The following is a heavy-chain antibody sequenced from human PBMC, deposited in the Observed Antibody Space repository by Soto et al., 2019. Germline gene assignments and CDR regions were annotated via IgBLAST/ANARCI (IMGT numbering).Heavy chain of an antibody. CDR3: ARSPLASRPSGFDP. Sequence: QVQLVQSGPEVRKPGASVKVSCRTSGYRFSGYGIHWARLGRGQGLEWMGWISGNHGATQYPQRFQGRSTMTTDASTGTGYMEWRSLGVDDTAIYFCARSPLASRPSGFDPWGPGTLVTVSS. CDR1: GYRFSGYG. J-gene: IGHJ5*02. V-gene: IGHV1-18*04. D-gene: IGHD6-6*01. CDR2: ISGNHGAT.